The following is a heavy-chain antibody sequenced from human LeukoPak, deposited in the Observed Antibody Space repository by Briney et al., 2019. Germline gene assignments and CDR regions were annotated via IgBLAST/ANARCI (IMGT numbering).Heavy chain of an antibody. CDR2: IWYDGSSK. Sequence: GGSLRLSCAASGFIFSAYGMHWVGHAPGKGLEWLAVIWYDGSSKYYSDSVKGRFTISRDNSKNTLYMQMNNLRVEDTAVYFCARDNRYTGNYLDAFDIWGQGTLVTVSS. CDR3: ARDNRYTGNYLDAFDI. CDR1: GFIFSAYG. J-gene: IGHJ3*02. D-gene: IGHD3-16*02. V-gene: IGHV3-33*01.